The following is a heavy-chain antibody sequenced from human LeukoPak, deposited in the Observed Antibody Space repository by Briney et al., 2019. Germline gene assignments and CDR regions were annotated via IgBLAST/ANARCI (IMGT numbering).Heavy chain of an antibody. CDR2: ISSGGGTT. CDR1: GSTFSSYA. V-gene: IGHV3-23*01. CDR3: AKAGIAVPATPEY. Sequence: GGSLRLSCAASGSTFSSYAMNWVRQAPGKGLEWVSVISSGGGTTYYSDSVKGRFIISRDNSKNTLYLQMNSLRAEDTAVYYCAKAGIAVPATPEYCGQGTQVTVSS. D-gene: IGHD6-19*01. J-gene: IGHJ4*02.